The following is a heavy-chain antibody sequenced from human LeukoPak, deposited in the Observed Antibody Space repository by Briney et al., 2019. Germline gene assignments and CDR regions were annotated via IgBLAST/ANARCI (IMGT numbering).Heavy chain of an antibody. J-gene: IGHJ4*02. CDR3: ARDAYYYGSGSYFWVSGAGSFDY. V-gene: IGHV1-18*01. CDR1: GYTFTSYG. D-gene: IGHD3-10*01. Sequence: GASVKVSCKASGYTFTSYGISWVRQAPGQGLEWMGWISAYNGNTNYAQKLQGRVTMATDTSTSTAYMELRSLRSDDTAVYYRARDAYYYGSGSYFWVSGAGSFDYWGQGTLVTVSS. CDR2: ISAYNGNT.